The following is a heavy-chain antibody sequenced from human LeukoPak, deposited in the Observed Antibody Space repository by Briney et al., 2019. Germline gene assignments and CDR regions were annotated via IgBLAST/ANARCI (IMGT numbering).Heavy chain of an antibody. CDR3: AGGRDLLTGRNRPYYYYGMDV. V-gene: IGHV4-34*01. J-gene: IGHJ6*02. CDR2: INHSGST. D-gene: IGHD3-9*01. CDR1: GGSFSGYY. Sequence: SETLSLTCAVYGGSFSGYYWSWIRQPPGKGLEWIGEINHSGSTNYNPSLKSRVTISVDTSKNQFSLKLSSVTAADTAVYYCAGGRDLLTGRNRPYYYYGMDVWGQKTTVTVSS.